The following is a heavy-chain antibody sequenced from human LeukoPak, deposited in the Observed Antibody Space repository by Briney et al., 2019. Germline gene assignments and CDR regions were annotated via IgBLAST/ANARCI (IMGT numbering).Heavy chain of an antibody. CDR2: IYYSGST. V-gene: IGHV4-59*01. J-gene: IGHJ4*02. CDR1: GGSISSYY. D-gene: IGHD1-14*01. CDR3: ARATTYYFDY. Sequence: SETLSLTCTVSGGSISSYYWSWIRQPPGKGLEWVGYIYYSGSTNYNPSLKSRVTISVDTSKNQFSLKLSSVTAADTAVYYCARATTYYFDYWGQGTLVTVSS.